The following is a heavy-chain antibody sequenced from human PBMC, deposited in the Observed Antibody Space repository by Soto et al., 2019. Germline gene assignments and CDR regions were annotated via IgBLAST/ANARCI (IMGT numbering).Heavy chain of an antibody. Sequence: GGSLRLSCAASGFTFSSYGMHWVRQAPGKGLEWVAVIWYDGSNKYYADSVKGRFTISRDNSKNTLYLQMNSLRAEDTAVYYCARDGGWVLAGTTWLDSWGQGTLVTVSS. V-gene: IGHV3-33*01. CDR2: IWYDGSNK. J-gene: IGHJ5*01. D-gene: IGHD1-7*01. CDR3: ARDGGWVLAGTTWLDS. CDR1: GFTFSSYG.